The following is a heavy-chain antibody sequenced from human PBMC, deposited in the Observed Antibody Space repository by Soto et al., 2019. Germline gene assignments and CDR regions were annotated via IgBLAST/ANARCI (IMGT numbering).Heavy chain of an antibody. J-gene: IGHJ3*02. V-gene: IGHV1-46*01. D-gene: IGHD3-22*01. Sequence: ASVKVSCRASGYTFTIYYMHWVRQAPGQGLEWMGIINPSGGSTSYAQKFQGRVTMTRDTSTSTVYMELSSLRSEDTAVYYCARDEPTYYYDGSAFDIWGQGTMVTVSS. CDR2: INPSGGST. CDR3: ARDEPTYYYDGSAFDI. CDR1: GYTFTIYY.